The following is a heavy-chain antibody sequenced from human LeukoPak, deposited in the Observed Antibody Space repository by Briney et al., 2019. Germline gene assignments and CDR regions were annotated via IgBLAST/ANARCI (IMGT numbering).Heavy chain of an antibody. D-gene: IGHD2-2*01. J-gene: IGHJ4*02. CDR2: IDPSDSYT. Sequence: ESLKISCKGSGYSFTSYWINWVRQMPGKGLEWMGRIDPSDSYTNYSPSFQGHVTISADKSISTAYLQWSSLKASDTAMYYCARHGVDARHRFDYWGQGTLVTVSS. V-gene: IGHV5-10-1*01. CDR3: ARHGVDARHRFDY. CDR1: GYSFTSYW.